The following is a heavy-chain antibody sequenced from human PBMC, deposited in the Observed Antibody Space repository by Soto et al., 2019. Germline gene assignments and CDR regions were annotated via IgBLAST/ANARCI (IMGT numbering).Heavy chain of an antibody. CDR1: GFTFSSYG. D-gene: IGHD3-10*01. J-gene: IGHJ3*02. V-gene: IGHV3-33*01. CDR2: IWYDGSNK. CDR3: ARGRYYYGSGSRDAFDI. Sequence: QVQLVESGGGVVQPGRSLRLSCAASGFTFSSYGMHWVRQAPGKGLEWVAVIWYDGSNKYYADSVKGRFTISRDNSKNTLYLQRNSLRAEDTAVYYCARGRYYYGSGSRDAFDIWGQGTMVTVSS.